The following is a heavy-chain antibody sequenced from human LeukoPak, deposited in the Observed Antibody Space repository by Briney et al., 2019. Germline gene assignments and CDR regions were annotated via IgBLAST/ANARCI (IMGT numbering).Heavy chain of an antibody. CDR3: ARQSYYYDSSGYYHDY. Sequence: GGTLRLSCAASGFTFSSYWMHWVRQAPGKGLVWVSRINSDGSSTTYADSVKGRFTISRDNAKNTLYLQVNSLRAEDTAVYYCARQSYYYDSSGYYHDYWGQGTLVTVSS. CDR2: INSDGSST. J-gene: IGHJ4*02. D-gene: IGHD3-22*01. CDR1: GFTFSSYW. V-gene: IGHV3-74*01.